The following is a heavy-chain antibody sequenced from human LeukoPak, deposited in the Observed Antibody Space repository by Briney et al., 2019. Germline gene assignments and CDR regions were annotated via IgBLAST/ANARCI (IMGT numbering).Heavy chain of an antibody. CDR2: ISWNSATT. D-gene: IGHD5-18*01. Sequence: PGGSLRLSCAASGFTFDDYAIHWVRQAPGKGLEWVSGISWNSATTGYADSVKGRFTISRDNAKNTLYLQMNSLRAEDTALYYCAKVLGYSYGYFDCWGQGTLVTVSS. CDR1: GFTFDDYA. J-gene: IGHJ4*02. V-gene: IGHV3-9*01. CDR3: AKVLGYSYGYFDC.